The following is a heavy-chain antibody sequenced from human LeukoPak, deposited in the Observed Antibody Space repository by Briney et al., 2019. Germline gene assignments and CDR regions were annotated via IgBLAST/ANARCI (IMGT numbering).Heavy chain of an antibody. CDR3: ASGSMATITIDY. CDR2: IIPILGIA. D-gene: IGHD5-24*01. CDR1: GGTFSSYA. J-gene: IGHJ4*02. Sequence: SVKVSCKASGGTFSSYAISWVRQAPGQGLEWMGRIIPILGIANYAQKFQGRVTITADKSTSTAYMELSSLRSEDTAVYYCASGSMATITIDYWGQGTLVTVSS. V-gene: IGHV1-69*04.